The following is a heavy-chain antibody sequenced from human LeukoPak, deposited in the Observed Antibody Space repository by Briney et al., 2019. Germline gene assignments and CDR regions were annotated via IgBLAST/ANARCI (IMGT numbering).Heavy chain of an antibody. CDR3: AKRGMTTIKEGFDY. CDR1: GFSFSTFW. CDR2: VSDIGRST. Sequence: GGSLRLSCAASGFSFSTFWMSWVRQAPGKGLEWVSAVSDIGRSTYYADSVKGRFTISRDNSKNTLYLHMNSLRAEDTAVYYCAKRGMTTIKEGFDYWGQGTLVTVSS. D-gene: IGHD5-24*01. J-gene: IGHJ4*02. V-gene: IGHV3-23*01.